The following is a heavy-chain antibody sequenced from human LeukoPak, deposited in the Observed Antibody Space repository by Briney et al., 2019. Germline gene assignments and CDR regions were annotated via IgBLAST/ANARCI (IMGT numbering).Heavy chain of an antibody. CDR1: GGSISSYY. V-gene: IGHV4-4*07. D-gene: IGHD1-1*01. J-gene: IGHJ4*02. Sequence: PSETLSLTCTVSGGSISSYYWSWIRQPAGKGREWIGRIYTSGSTNYNPSLKSRVTMSVETSKNQFSLKLSSVSAADTAVYYCARVDWYDPHFDYWGQGTLVTVSS. CDR3: ARVDWYDPHFDY. CDR2: IYTSGST.